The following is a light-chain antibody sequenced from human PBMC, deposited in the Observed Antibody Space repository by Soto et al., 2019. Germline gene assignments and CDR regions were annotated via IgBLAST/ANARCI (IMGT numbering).Light chain of an antibody. Sequence: DIQMTQSPSSLSASAGDRVTITCRASQSITRYLNWYQQKPGNAPKLLIYAASILQSEVPSMFSGGGSGTDFTLTISSLQPEDFATYHCQQSYSTPHTFGQGTKVEIK. CDR2: AAS. CDR3: QQSYSTPHT. CDR1: QSITRY. V-gene: IGKV1-39*01. J-gene: IGKJ1*01.